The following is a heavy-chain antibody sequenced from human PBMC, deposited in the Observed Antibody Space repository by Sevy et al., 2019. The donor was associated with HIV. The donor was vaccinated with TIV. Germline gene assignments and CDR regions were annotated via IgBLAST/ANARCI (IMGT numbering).Heavy chain of an antibody. CDR3: TRDQWVFPYYDILTGYYLTERGYFDY. V-gene: IGHV3-49*04. CDR1: GFTFGDYA. Sequence: GGSLRLSCTASGFTFGDYAMSWARQAPGKGLEWVGFIRSKAYGGTTEYAASVKGRFTISRDDSKSIAYLQMNSLKTEDTAVYYCTRDQWVFPYYDILTGYYLTERGYFDYWGQGTLVTVSS. J-gene: IGHJ4*02. D-gene: IGHD3-9*01. CDR2: IRSKAYGGTT.